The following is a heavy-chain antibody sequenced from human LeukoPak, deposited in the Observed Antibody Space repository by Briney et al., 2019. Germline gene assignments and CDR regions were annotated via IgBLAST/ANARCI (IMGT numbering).Heavy chain of an antibody. CDR3: ARGRSPDY. Sequence: SETLSLTCAVYGGSFSGYYWSWIRQPPGKGLEWIGEINHSGSTNYNPSLKSRVTISVDTSKNQFSLKLSSVTAADTAVYYCARGRSPDYWGQGTLVTVSS. V-gene: IGHV4-34*01. CDR1: GGSFSGYY. CDR2: INHSGST. J-gene: IGHJ4*02.